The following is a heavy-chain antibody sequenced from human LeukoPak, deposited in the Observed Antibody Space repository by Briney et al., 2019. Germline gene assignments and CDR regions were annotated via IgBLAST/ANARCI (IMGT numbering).Heavy chain of an antibody. V-gene: IGHV3-30-3*01. CDR2: ISFDGSNK. CDR1: GFSFSNYA. Sequence: PGGSLRLSCAASGFSFSNYAMHWVRQAPGKGLEWVAVISFDGSNKYYADSVKGRFTISGDNSKNTLYLQINSLRAEDTAVYSCARGRYFSPYYFDYWGQGTLVTVSS. D-gene: IGHD2/OR15-2a*01. CDR3: ARGRYFSPYYFDY. J-gene: IGHJ4*02.